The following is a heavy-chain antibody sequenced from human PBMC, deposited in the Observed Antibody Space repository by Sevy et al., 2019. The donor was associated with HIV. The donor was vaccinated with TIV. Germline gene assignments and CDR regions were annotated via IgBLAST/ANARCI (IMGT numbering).Heavy chain of an antibody. D-gene: IGHD1-7*01. V-gene: IGHV3-30*02. CDR2: IRHDGGNR. CDR1: GFSFSTYG. J-gene: IGHJ6*03. CDR3: AKDPRVTISGTTNYYYYMDV. Sequence: GGSLRLSCAASGFSFSTYGMDWVRQVPGMGLEWVAFIRHDGGNRYYVDSVKGQFTISRDNSKNTLYLQMNSLRPEDTAIYYCAKDPRVTISGTTNYYYYMDVWGKRTTVTVSS.